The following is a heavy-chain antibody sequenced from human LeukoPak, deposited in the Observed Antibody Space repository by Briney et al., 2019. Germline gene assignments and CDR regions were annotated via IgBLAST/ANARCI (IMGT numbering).Heavy chain of an antibody. CDR1: GFTFSSYS. J-gene: IGHJ4*02. D-gene: IGHD2-21*01. V-gene: IGHV3-74*01. CDR2: INSDGSTA. CDR3: TRAGSYRHDY. Sequence: QPGGSLRLSCAASGFTFSSYSMNWVRQAPGEGLVWVSRINSDGSTANYADSVKGRFTISRDNAKNTLYLQMNSLRGDDTAMYYCTRAGSYRHDYWGQGTLVTVSS.